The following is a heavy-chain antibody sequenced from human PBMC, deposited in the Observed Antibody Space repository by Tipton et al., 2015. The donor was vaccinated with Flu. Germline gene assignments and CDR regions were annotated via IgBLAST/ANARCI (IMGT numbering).Heavy chain of an antibody. D-gene: IGHD1-26*01. CDR2: IYGSSAGT. CDR1: GFTFSNYA. V-gene: IGHV3-23*01. Sequence: SLRLSCAASGFTFSNYAMSWVRQGPGKGLEWVSAIYGSSAGTYYADSVKGRFTVSRDNSKNTLYLQMNSLRAEDTAVYYCARDMDDGGSYFGGDYFDYWGQGTLVTVSS. CDR3: ARDMDDGGSYFGGDYFDY. J-gene: IGHJ4*02.